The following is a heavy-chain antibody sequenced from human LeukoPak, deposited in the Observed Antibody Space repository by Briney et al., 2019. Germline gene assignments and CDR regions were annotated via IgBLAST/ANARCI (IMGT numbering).Heavy chain of an antibody. CDR1: GYTFTSYY. CDR2: INPSAGST. V-gene: IGHV1-46*01. CDR3: ARDLRFGELSFLPFDY. D-gene: IGHD3-10*01. J-gene: IGHJ4*02. Sequence: ASVKVSCKASGYTFTSYYLHWVRQAPGQGLEWMGIINPSAGSTSYAQKFQGRVTLTRDMSTSTVYMEVSSLRSGDTAVYYCARDLRFGELSFLPFDYWGQGTLVTVSS.